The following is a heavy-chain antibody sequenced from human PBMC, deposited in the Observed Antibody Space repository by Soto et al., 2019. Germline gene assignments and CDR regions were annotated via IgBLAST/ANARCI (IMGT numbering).Heavy chain of an antibody. D-gene: IGHD2-15*01. CDR2: ISYDGSNK. CDR3: ARDRGRSGGSCYSGGDYYFHYGMDX. Sequence: GGSLRLSCAASGFTFSSYAMHWVRQAPGKGLEWVSFISYDGSNKYYAYSVKGRLTISRDNSKNTMYLQMNSLRAEDTAVCYCARDRGRSGGSCYSGGDYYFHYGMDXWGQVTTVTVS. V-gene: IGHV3-30-3*01. CDR1: GFTFSSYA. J-gene: IGHJ6*02.